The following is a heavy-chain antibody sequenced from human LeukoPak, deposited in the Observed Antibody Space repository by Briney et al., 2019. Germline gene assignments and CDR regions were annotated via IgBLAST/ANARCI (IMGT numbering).Heavy chain of an antibody. CDR1: GFTFSSYA. D-gene: IGHD3-10*01. Sequence: PGGSLRLSCAASGFTFSSYAMSWVRQAPGKGLEWVSAISGSGGSTYYADSVKGRFTISRDNSKNTLYLQMNSLRAEDTAVYYCAKVSYYYGSGSYYNVGPHYGMDVWGQGTTVTVSS. V-gene: IGHV3-23*01. J-gene: IGHJ6*02. CDR2: ISGSGGST. CDR3: AKVSYYYGSGSYYNVGPHYGMDV.